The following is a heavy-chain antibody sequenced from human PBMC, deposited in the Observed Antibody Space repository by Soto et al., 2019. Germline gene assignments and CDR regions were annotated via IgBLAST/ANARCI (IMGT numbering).Heavy chain of an antibody. D-gene: IGHD2-2*01. CDR1: GFSFSSYT. V-gene: IGHV3-48*02. J-gene: IGHJ6*02. Sequence: EVRLVESGGGFVQPGGSLRLSCEASGFSFSSYTMNWVRQAPWKGLEWVSFISGRGTTTYYADSVKGRFTVSRDNAKNSLYLEVTRQRDEDTAVYYCARLGYCSSFTCKYFFYYYGMDVWGQGTTVTVSS. CDR2: ISGRGTTT. CDR3: ARLGYCSSFTCKYFFYYYGMDV.